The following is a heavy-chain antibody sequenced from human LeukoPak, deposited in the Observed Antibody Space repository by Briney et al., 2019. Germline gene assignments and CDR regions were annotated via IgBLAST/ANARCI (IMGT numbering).Heavy chain of an antibody. J-gene: IGHJ4*02. CDR3: AKGRAFLEWLLSDY. CDR2: IYSGGTT. D-gene: IGHD3-3*02. CDR1: GFTVSSNY. V-gene: IGHV3-53*05. Sequence: PGGSLRLSCAASGFTVSSNYMSWVRQAPGKGLEWVSVIYSGGTTYYADSVKGRFTISRDNSKNTLYLQMNSLRAEDTAVYYCAKGRAFLEWLLSDYWGQGTLVTVSS.